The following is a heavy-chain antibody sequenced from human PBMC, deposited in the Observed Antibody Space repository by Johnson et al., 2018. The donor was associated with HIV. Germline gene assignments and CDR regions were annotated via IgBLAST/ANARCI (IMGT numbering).Heavy chain of an antibody. J-gene: IGHJ3*02. Sequence: VQLVESGGGVVQPGRSLRLSCAASGFTFSSYAMSWVRQAPGKGLEWVSAISGSGGSTYYADSVKGRFTISRDNSKNTLYLQMGSLRAEDTAIYYCARDRLGAARPNAFDIWGQGTMVTVSS. CDR1: GFTFSSYA. CDR2: ISGSGGST. CDR3: ARDRLGAARPNAFDI. V-gene: IGHV3-23*04. D-gene: IGHD2-15*01.